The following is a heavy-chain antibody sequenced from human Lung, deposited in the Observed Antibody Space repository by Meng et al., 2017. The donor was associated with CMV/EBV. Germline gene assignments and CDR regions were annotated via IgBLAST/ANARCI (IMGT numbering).Heavy chain of an antibody. CDR3: ARGSRVTMIVVAPSG. CDR1: GFTFSDFY. J-gene: IGHJ4*02. V-gene: IGHV3-11*01. CDR2: ITSSGRTI. D-gene: IGHD3-22*01. Sequence: SCAASGFTFSDFYMSWIRQAPGKGLEWVSYITSSGRTIHYADSVKGRFTVSRDNAKNSLYLQMNSLRAEDTAVYYCARGSRVTMIVVAPSGWGQGKLV.